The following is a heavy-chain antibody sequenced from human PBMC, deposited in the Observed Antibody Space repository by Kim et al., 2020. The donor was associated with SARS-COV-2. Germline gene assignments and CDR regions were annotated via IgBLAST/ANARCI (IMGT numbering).Heavy chain of an antibody. V-gene: IGHV1-2*02. J-gene: IGHJ4*02. Sequence: ASVKVSCMSSGYIFSDYYIHWVRQAPGQGLEWMGWINPNSGGTKYAQKFQGRVTMTRDTSISTAYMELSRLRSDDTAMYYCARDGGSGKEGLYYVDSWGQ. CDR3: ARDGGSGKEGLYYVDS. CDR1: GYIFSDYY. CDR2: INPNSGGT. D-gene: IGHD3-10*01.